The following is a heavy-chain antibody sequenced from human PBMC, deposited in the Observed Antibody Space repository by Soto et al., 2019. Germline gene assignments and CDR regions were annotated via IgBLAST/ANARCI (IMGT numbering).Heavy chain of an antibody. V-gene: IGHV4-39*01. CDR2: IYYSGST. D-gene: IGHD4-4*01. J-gene: IGHJ6*02. Sequence: PSETLSLTCTVSGGSISSSSYYWGWIRQPPGKGLEWIGSIYYSGSTYYNPSLKSRVTISVDTSKNQFSLKLSSVTAADTAVYYCASQTTTVTAAEYYYYGMDVWGQGTTVTVSS. CDR3: ASQTTTVTAAEYYYYGMDV. CDR1: GGSISSSSYY.